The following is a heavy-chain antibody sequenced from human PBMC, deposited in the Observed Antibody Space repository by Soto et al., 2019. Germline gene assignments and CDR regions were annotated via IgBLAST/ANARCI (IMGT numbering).Heavy chain of an antibody. Sequence: GGTLKLSCAASEFTFSRSTMSWVRQAPGKGLEWVSAISGSGGSTYYADSVKGRFTISRYNSKNTLYLQMNSLRAEDTAVYYCAKADRSYFDYWGQGT. CDR3: AKADRSYFDY. V-gene: IGHV3-23*01. J-gene: IGHJ4*02. CDR2: ISGSGGST. CDR1: EFTFSRST.